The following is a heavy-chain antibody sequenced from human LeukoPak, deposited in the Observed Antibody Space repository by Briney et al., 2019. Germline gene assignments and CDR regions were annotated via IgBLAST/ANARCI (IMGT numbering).Heavy chain of an antibody. CDR3: VRGERDDYYIAY. D-gene: IGHD1-1*01. CDR1: GFTLSTYW. CDR2: ISTDGTST. V-gene: IGHV3-74*01. Sequence: GGSLRLSCADSGFTLSTYWMHCVRQAPGKGLVWVSRISTDGTSTNYADSVKGRFTISRDNAKNTLYLQMNSLRVEDTAVYYCVRGERDDYYIAYWGKGTLVTVSS. J-gene: IGHJ4*02.